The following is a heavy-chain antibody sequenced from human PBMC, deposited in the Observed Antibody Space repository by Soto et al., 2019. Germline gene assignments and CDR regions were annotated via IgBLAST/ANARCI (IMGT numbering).Heavy chain of an antibody. CDR2: INPSGGST. CDR1: GYTFTSYY. V-gene: IGHV1-46*03. CDR3: ASRGYGDCQIDY. J-gene: IGHJ4*02. D-gene: IGHD4-17*01. Sequence: ASVKVSCKASGYTFTSYYMHWVRQAPGQGLEWMGIINPSGGSTSYAQKFQGRVTMTRDTSTSTVYMELSSLRSEDTAVYYCASRGYGDCQIDYWGQGTLVTVSS.